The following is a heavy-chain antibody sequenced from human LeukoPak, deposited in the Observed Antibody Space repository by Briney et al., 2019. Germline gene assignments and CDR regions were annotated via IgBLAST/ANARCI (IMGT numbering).Heavy chain of an antibody. Sequence: SETLSLTCTVSGGSISSYYWSWIQQPAGKGLEWIGRIYTSGSTNYNPSLKSRVTMSVDTSKNQFSLKLSSVTAADTAVYYCARENVGSSSPYRPNWFDPWGQGTLVTVSS. CDR3: ARENVGSSSPYRPNWFDP. J-gene: IGHJ5*02. D-gene: IGHD6-6*01. V-gene: IGHV4-4*07. CDR2: IYTSGST. CDR1: GGSISSYY.